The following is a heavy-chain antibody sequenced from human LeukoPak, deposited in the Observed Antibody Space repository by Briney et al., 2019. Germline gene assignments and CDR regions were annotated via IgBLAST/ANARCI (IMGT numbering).Heavy chain of an antibody. CDR3: ARMLISSGYYVDS. Sequence: GGSLRLSCAASGFTVSSNYMSWVRQAPGKGLEWVSVIYSGGTTYYADSVKGRFTISRDISKNTLYLQVDSLRVEDTAVYYCARMLISSGYYVDSWGQGTLVTVSS. V-gene: IGHV3-53*01. CDR1: GFTVSSNY. CDR2: IYSGGTT. J-gene: IGHJ4*02. D-gene: IGHD3-22*01.